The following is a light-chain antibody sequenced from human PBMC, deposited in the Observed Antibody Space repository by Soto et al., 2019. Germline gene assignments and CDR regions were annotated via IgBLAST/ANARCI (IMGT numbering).Light chain of an antibody. CDR3: QQYNNWPLT. Sequence: EIVMTQSPATLSVSPGERATLSCRASQSVDSNLAWYQQTPGQAPRLLIYGASTRATGIPARFSGSGSGTDFTLTISSLQSEDFAVYLCQQYNNWPLTFGGGTKVEIK. CDR2: GAS. J-gene: IGKJ4*01. V-gene: IGKV3-15*01. CDR1: QSVDSN.